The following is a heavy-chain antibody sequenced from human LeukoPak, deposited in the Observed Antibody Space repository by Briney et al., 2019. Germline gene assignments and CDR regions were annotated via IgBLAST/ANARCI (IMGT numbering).Heavy chain of an antibody. J-gene: IGHJ6*03. Sequence: GASVKVSCKASGYTFTSYGISWVRQAPGQGLEWMGWISAYNGNTNYAQKLQGRVTMTTDTSTSTAYMELRSLRSDDTAVYYCARDSGSYSGDYYSYMDVWGKGTTVTVSS. V-gene: IGHV1-18*01. D-gene: IGHD1-26*01. CDR3: ARDSGSYSGDYYSYMDV. CDR1: GYTFTSYG. CDR2: ISAYNGNT.